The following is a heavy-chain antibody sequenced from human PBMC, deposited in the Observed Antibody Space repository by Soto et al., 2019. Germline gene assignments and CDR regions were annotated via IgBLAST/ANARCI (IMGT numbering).Heavy chain of an antibody. V-gene: IGHV1-18*01. Sequence: QVQLVQSGAEVKKPGASVKVSCKASGYTFTSYGISWVRQAPGQGLEWMGWISAYNGNTNNAQKLQGRVTMTPDTSTSTAYMELRSLRSDDTAVYYCARDRRNYYDSSDLTHDYWGQGTLVTVSS. CDR2: ISAYNGNT. J-gene: IGHJ4*02. CDR1: GYTFTSYG. D-gene: IGHD3-22*01. CDR3: ARDRRNYYDSSDLTHDY.